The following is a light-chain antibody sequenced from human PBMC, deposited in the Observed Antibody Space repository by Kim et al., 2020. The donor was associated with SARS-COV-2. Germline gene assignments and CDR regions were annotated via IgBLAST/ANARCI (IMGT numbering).Light chain of an antibody. Sequence: VPISCTGSSSNIGAGYDVHWYQQLPGTAPKLLIYGNSNRPSGVPDRFPGSKSGTSASLAITGLQAEDEADYYCQSYDSSLSGSRVFGTGTKVTVL. J-gene: IGLJ1*01. CDR1: SSNIGAGYD. V-gene: IGLV1-40*01. CDR2: GNS. CDR3: QSYDSSLSGSRV.